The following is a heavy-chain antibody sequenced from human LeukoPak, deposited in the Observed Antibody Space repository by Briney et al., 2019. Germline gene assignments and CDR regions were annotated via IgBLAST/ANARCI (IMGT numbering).Heavy chain of an antibody. Sequence: PGGSLRLSCAASGFTFSSYGMHWVRQAPGKGLEWVAFIRYDGSNKYYADSVKGRFTISRDNSKNSLYLQMNSLRTEDTALYYCAKDIGYYYYMDVWGKGTTVTVSS. J-gene: IGHJ6*03. V-gene: IGHV3-30*02. D-gene: IGHD3-10*01. CDR1: GFTFSSYG. CDR3: AKDIGYYYYMDV. CDR2: IRYDGSNK.